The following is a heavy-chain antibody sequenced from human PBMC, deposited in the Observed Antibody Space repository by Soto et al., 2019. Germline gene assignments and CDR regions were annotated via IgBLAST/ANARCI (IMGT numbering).Heavy chain of an antibody. V-gene: IGHV3-7*01. CDR2: IKGDGSEK. CDR3: ATSLI. CDR1: GFTFRTYW. D-gene: IGHD6-6*01. Sequence: EVQLVESGGGLVQPGGSLRLSCTASGFTFRTYWMNWVRQAPGKGLEWVASIKGDGSEKYYVDPVKGRFGISRDNARNSLYLQMNSLRAEDTAVYYCATSLIRGQGALVTVSS. J-gene: IGHJ4*02.